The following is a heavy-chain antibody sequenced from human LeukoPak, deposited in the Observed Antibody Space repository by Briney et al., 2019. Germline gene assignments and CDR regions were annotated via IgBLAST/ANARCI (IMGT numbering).Heavy chain of an antibody. CDR3: ARGEMATNGASKDFDY. CDR2: INHSGST. CDR1: GGSFSGYY. Sequence: SETLSLTCAVYGGSFSGYYWSWIRQPPGKGLEWIGEINHSGSTNYNPSLKSRVTISVDTSKNQFSLKLSSVTAADTAVYYCARGEMATNGASKDFDYWGQGTLVTVSS. V-gene: IGHV4-34*01. D-gene: IGHD5-24*01. J-gene: IGHJ4*02.